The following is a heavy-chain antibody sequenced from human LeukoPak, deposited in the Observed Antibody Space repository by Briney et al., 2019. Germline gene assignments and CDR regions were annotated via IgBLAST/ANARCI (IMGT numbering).Heavy chain of an antibody. V-gene: IGHV1-8*01. CDR3: ARGVTAGTDY. Sequence: ASVKVSCKASGYTFTNYDINWVRQATGQGLEWTGWVTPNSGNTGYAQNFQGRVTMTRNTSISTAYMELSSLRFEDTAVYYCARGVTAGTDYWGQGTLVTVSS. CDR1: GYTFTNYD. D-gene: IGHD6-13*01. CDR2: VTPNSGNT. J-gene: IGHJ4*02.